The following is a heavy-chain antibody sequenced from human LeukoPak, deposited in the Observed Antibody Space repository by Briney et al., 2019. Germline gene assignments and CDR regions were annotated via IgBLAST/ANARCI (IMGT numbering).Heavy chain of an antibody. CDR2: IFPGDSDI. V-gene: IGHV5-51*01. J-gene: IGHJ4*02. Sequence: GESLEISCKGSGYSFSNYWIGWVRQMPGKGLEWMGIIFPGDSDIRYSPSFQGQVTISVDKSITTAYLQWSSLEASDTATYYCARRGRGGSGSLYYFDYWGQGTLVPVSS. CDR1: GYSFSNYW. D-gene: IGHD3-10*01. CDR3: ARRGRGGSGSLYYFDY.